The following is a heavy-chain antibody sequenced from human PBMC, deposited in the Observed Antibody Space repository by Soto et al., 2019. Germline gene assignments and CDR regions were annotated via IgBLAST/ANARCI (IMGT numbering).Heavy chain of an antibody. Sequence: QVQLVQSGAEVKKPGSSVKVSCKASGGTFSSYAISWVRQAPGQGLEWMGGIIPIFGTANYAQKFQGRVTITADESTSTAYMELSSLRSEDTAVYSCARDAPPPRFCSGYEEDYYYYGMDVWGQGTTVTVSS. V-gene: IGHV1-69*12. CDR2: IIPIFGTA. CDR1: GGTFSSYA. CDR3: ARDAPPPRFCSGYEEDYYYYGMDV. D-gene: IGHD3-3*01. J-gene: IGHJ6*02.